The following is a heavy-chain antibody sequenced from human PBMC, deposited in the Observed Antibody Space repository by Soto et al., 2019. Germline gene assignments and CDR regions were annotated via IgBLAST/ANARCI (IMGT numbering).Heavy chain of an antibody. J-gene: IGHJ4*02. V-gene: IGHV1-69*13. CDR2: IIPIFGTA. D-gene: IGHD2-8*01. CDR3: ASRCCTNGVCFPFDY. Sequence: SVKVSCKASGGTFSSYAISWVRQAPGQGLEWMGGIIPIFGTANYAQKFQGRVTITADESTSTAYMELSSLRSEDTAVYYCASRCCTNGVCFPFDYWGRGTLVTVSS. CDR1: GGTFSSYA.